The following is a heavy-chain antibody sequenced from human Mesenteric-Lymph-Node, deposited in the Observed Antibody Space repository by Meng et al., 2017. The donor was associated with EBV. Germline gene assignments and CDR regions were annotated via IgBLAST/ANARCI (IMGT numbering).Heavy chain of an antibody. D-gene: IGHD3-10*01. V-gene: IGHV1-3*01. J-gene: IGHJ4*02. CDR3: ASGGSGINFDY. Sequence: QVQLVQSGAEVKKPGASVKVSCKASGYTFTSYDMYWVRQAPGQRLEWMGWISADNGNTIFAQKFQGRVTMTADSSTSTAYMEVTSLTSDDTAVYYCASGGSGINFDYWGQGTLVTVSS. CDR2: ISADNGNT. CDR1: GYTFTSYD.